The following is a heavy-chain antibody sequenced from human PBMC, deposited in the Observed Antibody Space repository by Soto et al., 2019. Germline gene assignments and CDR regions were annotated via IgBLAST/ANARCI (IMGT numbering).Heavy chain of an antibody. CDR3: ARGRGLYNSGRSQLDS. J-gene: IGHJ4*02. D-gene: IGHD1-1*01. CDR1: GDSFSKYT. Sequence: SVKVSCKASGDSFSKYTVNWVRQAPRQGLEWVGGVIPRFGTTNFAPTLQGRVTITADQSMNTVYMELSSPRSEDTALYYCARGRGLYNSGRSQLDSWGQGTLVTVS. V-gene: IGHV1-69*13. CDR2: VIPRFGTT.